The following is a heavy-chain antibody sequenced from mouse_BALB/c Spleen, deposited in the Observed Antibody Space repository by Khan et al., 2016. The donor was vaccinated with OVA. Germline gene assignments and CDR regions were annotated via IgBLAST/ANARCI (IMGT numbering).Heavy chain of an antibody. CDR1: GYSITSGYS. CDR2: IYFSGTI. J-gene: IGHJ4*01. CDR3: ARDGNYMDY. Sequence: EVKLEVSGPDLVKPSQSLSLTCTVTGYSITSGYSWHWIRQFPGNKLEWMGYIYFSGTINYNPSLKSRISITRDTSKNQFFLQLNSVTTEDTATYYCARDGNYMDYWGQGTSVTVSS. D-gene: IGHD2-1*01. V-gene: IGHV3-1*02.